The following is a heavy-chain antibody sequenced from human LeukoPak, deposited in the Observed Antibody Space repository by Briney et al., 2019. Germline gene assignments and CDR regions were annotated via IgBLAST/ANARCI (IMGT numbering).Heavy chain of an antibody. CDR2: ISSTGSIT. CDR1: GFAFSDYY. V-gene: IGHV3-11*04. D-gene: IGHD6-19*01. Sequence: PGGSLRLSCEASGFAFSDYYMTWIRQSPGRGLEWISYISSTGSITYYADSVEGRFTISRDSAKNSLYLQMNSLRAEDTAVYYCARDTSVAGTKNAFDIWGQGTMVTVSS. CDR3: ARDTSVAGTKNAFDI. J-gene: IGHJ3*02.